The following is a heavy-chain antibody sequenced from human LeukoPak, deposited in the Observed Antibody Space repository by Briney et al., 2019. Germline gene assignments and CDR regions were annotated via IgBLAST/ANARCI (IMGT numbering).Heavy chain of an antibody. Sequence: GGSLRLSCAASGFSFSSYWMNWVRRAPGRGLEWLANIKEDGSKQYYVDSVKGRFTISRGNAKNSLYLQMDSLRAEDTAVYYCARDPGRQYSSIADVWGQGTTVTVSS. J-gene: IGHJ6*02. D-gene: IGHD6-19*01. CDR1: GFSFSSYW. V-gene: IGHV3-7*03. CDR3: ARDPGRQYSSIADV. CDR2: IKEDGSKQ.